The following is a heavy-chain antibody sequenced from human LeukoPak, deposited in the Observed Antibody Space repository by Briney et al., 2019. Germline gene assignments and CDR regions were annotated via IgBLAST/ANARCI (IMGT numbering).Heavy chain of an antibody. CDR2: ISYDGSNK. V-gene: IGHV3-30*18. Sequence: PGGSLRLSCAASGFTFSSYGMSWVRQAPGKGLEWVAVISYDGSNKYYADSVKGRFTISRDNSKNTLYLQMNSLRAEDTAVYYCAKDPCDYWGQGTLVTVSS. CDR1: GFTFSSYG. CDR3: AKDPCDY. J-gene: IGHJ4*02.